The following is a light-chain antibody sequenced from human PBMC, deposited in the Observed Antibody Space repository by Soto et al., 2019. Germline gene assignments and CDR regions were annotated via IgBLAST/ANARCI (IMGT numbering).Light chain of an antibody. CDR1: SSDVGGYNY. CDR3: SSYTSSSTYV. J-gene: IGLJ1*01. Sequence: QSALTQPASVSLSPGQSITISCTGTSSDVGGYNYVSWYQQHPGKAPKLMIYEVSNRPSGVSNRFSGSKSGNTASLTISGLQAEDEADYYCSSYTSSSTYVFRTGTKVTVL. CDR2: EVS. V-gene: IGLV2-14*01.